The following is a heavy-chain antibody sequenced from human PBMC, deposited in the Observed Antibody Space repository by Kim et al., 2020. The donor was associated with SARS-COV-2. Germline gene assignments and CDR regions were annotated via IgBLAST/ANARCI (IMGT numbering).Heavy chain of an antibody. Sequence: GGSLRLSCAASGFTFSSYAMHWVRQAPGKGLEYVSAISSNGGSTYYANSVKGRFTISRDNSKNTLYLQMCSVRAEDMAVYYCARAYCGGDCYHGYYWFDPWGQGTLVTVSS. D-gene: IGHD2-21*02. CDR3: ARAYCGGDCYHGYYWFDP. CDR2: ISSNGGST. V-gene: IGHV3-64*01. CDR1: GFTFSSYA. J-gene: IGHJ5*02.